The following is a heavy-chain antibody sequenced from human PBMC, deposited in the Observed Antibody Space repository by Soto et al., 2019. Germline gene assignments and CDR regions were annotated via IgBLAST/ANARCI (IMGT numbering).Heavy chain of an antibody. J-gene: IGHJ4*02. CDR2: IDYSGST. CDR3: ARGGRTIFGRYFAY. Sequence: SETLSLTCTVSGGSISSGDYYWSWIRQPPGKGLEWIGYIDYSGSTYYNPSLKSRVTISVDTSKNQFSLKLSSVTAADTAVYYCARGGRTIFGRYFAYWGQGTLVTVSS. CDR1: GGSISSGDYY. V-gene: IGHV4-30-4*01. D-gene: IGHD3-3*01.